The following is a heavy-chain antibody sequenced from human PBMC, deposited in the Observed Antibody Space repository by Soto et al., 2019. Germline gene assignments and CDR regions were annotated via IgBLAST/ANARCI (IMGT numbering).Heavy chain of an antibody. J-gene: IGHJ4*02. CDR1: GFTFSSYA. Sequence: EVQLLESGGGLIQPGGSLRLSCAASGFTFSSYAMNWVRQAPGKGLEWVSGICGSGGSTYYADSVKGRFTISRDNSKNTLYLQMSSLRAEDTAVYYCAKAFSWYDYWGQGTLVTVSS. CDR3: AKAFSWYDY. CDR2: ICGSGGST. V-gene: IGHV3-23*01. D-gene: IGHD6-13*01.